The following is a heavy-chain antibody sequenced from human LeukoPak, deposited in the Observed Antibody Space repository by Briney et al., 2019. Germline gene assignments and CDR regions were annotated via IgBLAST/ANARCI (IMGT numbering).Heavy chain of an antibody. V-gene: IGHV4-30-4*01. J-gene: IGHJ4*02. Sequence: PSETLSLTCTVSGGSISSGDYYWSWIRQPPGKGLEWIGYIYYSGSTYYNPSLKSRVTISVDTSKNQFSLKLNSVTAADTAVYFCARPGKTGDLAYYFDCWGQGALVTVSS. D-gene: IGHD7-27*01. CDR2: IYYSGST. CDR1: GGSISSGDYY. CDR3: ARPGKTGDLAYYFDC.